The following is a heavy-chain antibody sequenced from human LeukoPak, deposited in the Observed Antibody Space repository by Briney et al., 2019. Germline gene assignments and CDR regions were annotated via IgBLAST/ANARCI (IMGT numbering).Heavy chain of an antibody. J-gene: IGHJ4*02. Sequence: GQSLSLSCAASGFTFSTYSMKWVRQGPGQGLDWVSSISSSSYIYYADTVKGRFTISRDNAKTSLYLQMNSLTAEDTAVYYCARDPCCCGGDCYSVLDYWGQGTLVTVSS. V-gene: IGHV3-21*01. CDR2: ISSSSYI. D-gene: IGHD2-21*02. CDR3: ARDPCCCGGDCYSVLDY. CDR1: GFTFSTYS.